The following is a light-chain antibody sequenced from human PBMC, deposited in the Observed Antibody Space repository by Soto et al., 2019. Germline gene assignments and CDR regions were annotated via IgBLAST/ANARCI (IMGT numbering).Light chain of an antibody. V-gene: IGLV1-47*01. Sequence: QSALTQPPSASGTPGQRVTISCSGSSSNIGSNYVYWYQQLPGTAPKLLIYRNNQRPSGVPDRFSGSKSGTSASLAISGLRSEDEADYYCAAWDDSLSGWVFSGGTKLTVL. CDR2: RNN. CDR1: SSNIGSNY. CDR3: AAWDDSLSGWV. J-gene: IGLJ3*02.